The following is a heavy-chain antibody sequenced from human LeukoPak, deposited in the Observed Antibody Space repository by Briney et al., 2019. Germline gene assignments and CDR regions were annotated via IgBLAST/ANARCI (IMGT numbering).Heavy chain of an antibody. CDR2: ISAYNGNT. J-gene: IGHJ3*02. V-gene: IGHV1-18*01. Sequence: GSSVKVSCKASGYTFTSYGISWVRQAPGQGLEWMGWISAYNGNTNYAQKLQGRVTMTTDTSTSTAYTELRSLRSDDTAVYYCAASGSSSGAFDIWGQGTMVTVSS. CDR1: GYTFTSYG. D-gene: IGHD1-26*01. CDR3: AASGSSSGAFDI.